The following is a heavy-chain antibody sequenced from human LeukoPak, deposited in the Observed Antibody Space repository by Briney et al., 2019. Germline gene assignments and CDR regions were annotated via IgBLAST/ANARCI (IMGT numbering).Heavy chain of an antibody. CDR1: GGSISSYY. CDR3: AREGGAAAGYYYYYYYMDV. CDR2: IYTSGST. D-gene: IGHD6-13*01. V-gene: IGHV4-4*07. Sequence: SETLSLTCTVSGGSISSYYSSWIRQPAGKGLEWIGRIYTSGSTNYNPSLKSRVTMSVDTSKNQFSLKLSSVTAADTTVYYCAREGGAAAGYYYYYYYMDVWGKGTTVTVSS. J-gene: IGHJ6*03.